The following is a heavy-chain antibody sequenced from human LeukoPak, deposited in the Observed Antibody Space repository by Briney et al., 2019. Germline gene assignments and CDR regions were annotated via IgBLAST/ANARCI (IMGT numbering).Heavy chain of an antibody. J-gene: IGHJ4*02. CDR1: GGTFISYA. D-gene: IGHD3-22*01. CDR2: IIPIFGTA. CDR3: ARYYYDSSGYYYFDY. V-gene: IGHV1-69*13. Sequence: SVKVSCKASGGTFISYAISWVRQAPGQGLEWMGGIIPIFGTANYAQKFQGRVTITADESTSTAYMELSSLRSEDTAVYYCARYYYDSSGYYYFDYWGQGTLVTVSS.